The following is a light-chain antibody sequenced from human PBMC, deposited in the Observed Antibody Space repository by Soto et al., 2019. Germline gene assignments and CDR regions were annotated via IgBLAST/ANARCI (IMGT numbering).Light chain of an antibody. V-gene: IGKV3-11*01. CDR3: QQRSNFFT. J-gene: IGKJ3*01. CDR1: QSVSSY. CDR2: DAS. Sequence: EIVLTQSPATLSLSPGERATLSCRASQSVSSYLAWYQQKPGQAPRLLIYDASNRATGIPARFSGSGSGTDFTPTISSLEPEDFAVYYCQQRSNFFTFGPGTKVDIK.